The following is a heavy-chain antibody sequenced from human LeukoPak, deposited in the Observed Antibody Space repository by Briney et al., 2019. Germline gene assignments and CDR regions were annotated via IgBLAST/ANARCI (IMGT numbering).Heavy chain of an antibody. J-gene: IGHJ6*02. CDR2: MSACGST. D-gene: IGHD3-9*01. CDR3: ARDSDSYYDILTASYYYGMDV. Sequence: RPSETLSLTCTVSGDSVRGFYWSWIRQPAGKGLEWIGRMSACGSTNYNPSLKSRVTMSVDTSKNQFSLKLSSVTAADTAVYYCARDSDSYYDILTASYYYGMDVWGQGTTVTVSS. V-gene: IGHV4-4*07. CDR1: GDSVRGFY.